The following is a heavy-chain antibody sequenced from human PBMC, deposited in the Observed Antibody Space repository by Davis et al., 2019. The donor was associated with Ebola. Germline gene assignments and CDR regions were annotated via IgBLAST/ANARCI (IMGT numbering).Heavy chain of an antibody. CDR3: TRSWGY. CDR2: IKQDGSEK. CDR1: GFTSSSYW. D-gene: IGHD3-16*01. V-gene: IGHV3-7*01. Sequence: GESLKISCAASGFTSSSYWMSWVRQAPGKGLEWVANIKQDGSEKYYVDSVKGRFTISRDNAKNSLYLQMNSLRAEDTAVYYCTRSWGYWGQGTLVTVSS. J-gene: IGHJ4*02.